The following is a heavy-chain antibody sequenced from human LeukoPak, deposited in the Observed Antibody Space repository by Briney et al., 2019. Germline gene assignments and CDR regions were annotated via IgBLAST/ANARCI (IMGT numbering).Heavy chain of an antibody. CDR1: GDSISSYH. CDR3: ARDRSLGIIDY. V-gene: IGHV4-59*01. Sequence: SETLSLTCIVSGDSISSYHWSWIRQPPGKGLEWIGYIYYSGSTNYNPSLKSRVTISVDASKNHFSLKLSSVTAADTAVYHCARDRSLGIIDYWGQGALVTVSS. CDR2: IYYSGST. D-gene: IGHD3-16*01. J-gene: IGHJ4*02.